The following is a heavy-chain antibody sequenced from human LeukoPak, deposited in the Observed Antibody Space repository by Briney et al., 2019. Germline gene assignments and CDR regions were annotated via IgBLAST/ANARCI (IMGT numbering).Heavy chain of an antibody. CDR3: AWVNYYDSSGYYRFDI. V-gene: IGHV5-51*01. Sequence: GESLKISCKGSGYSFTSYWIGWVRQMPGKGLEWMGIIYPGDSDTRYSPSFQGQVTISADKSISTAYLQWSSLKASDTAMYYCAWVNYYDSSGYYRFDIWGQGTMVTVSS. CDR1: GYSFTSYW. CDR2: IYPGDSDT. D-gene: IGHD3-22*01. J-gene: IGHJ3*02.